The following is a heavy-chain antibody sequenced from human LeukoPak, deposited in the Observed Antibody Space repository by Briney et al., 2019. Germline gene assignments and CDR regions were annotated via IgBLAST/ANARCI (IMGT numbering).Heavy chain of an antibody. CDR2: IKQDGSEK. V-gene: IGHV3-7*01. Sequence: PGGSLRLSCAASGFTFNNAWMSWVRQAPGKGLEWVANIKQDGSEKYYVDSVKGRFTISRDNAKNSLYLQMNSLRAEDTAVYYCARDGAVAGWVNDYWGQGTLVTVSS. D-gene: IGHD6-19*01. CDR3: ARDGAVAGWVNDY. CDR1: GFTFNNAW. J-gene: IGHJ4*02.